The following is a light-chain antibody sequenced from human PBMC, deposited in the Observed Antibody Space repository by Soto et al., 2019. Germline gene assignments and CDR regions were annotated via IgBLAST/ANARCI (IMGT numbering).Light chain of an antibody. CDR1: QGISSH. CDR2: VAS. J-gene: IGKJ5*01. CDR3: QQLNSYPIT. V-gene: IGKV1-9*01. Sequence: DIQLTQSPSFLSASVGDRVTITCRASQGISSHLAWYQQQPGKAPKLLIYVASTWHSGVPSRFSGSGSGTEFTLTISSLQPEDFASYYCQQLNSYPITFGQGTRLEIK.